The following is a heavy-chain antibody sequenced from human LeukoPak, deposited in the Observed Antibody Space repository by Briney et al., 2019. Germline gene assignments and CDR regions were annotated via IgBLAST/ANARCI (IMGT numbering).Heavy chain of an antibody. CDR2: INSDGSRI. D-gene: IGHD6-19*01. J-gene: IGHJ4*02. CDR3: AKRSAESSGYFDY. Sequence: PGGSLRLSCAASGFTFSTYWMHWVRQAPGKGLVWVSRINSDGSRISYADSVKGRFTISRDNAKNTLFLQMNSLRAEDTAVYYCAKRSAESSGYFDYWGQGTLVTVSS. V-gene: IGHV3-74*01. CDR1: GFTFSTYW.